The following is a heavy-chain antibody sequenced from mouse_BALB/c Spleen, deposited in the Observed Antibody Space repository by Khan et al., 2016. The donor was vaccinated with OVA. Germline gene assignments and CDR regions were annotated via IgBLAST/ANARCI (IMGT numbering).Heavy chain of an antibody. CDR3: ARSVYLTWFGY. Sequence: EVQLQESGAELVRPGALVKLSCTASGFNINDYYMHWVKQRPEQGLEWIGWIDPESDTSIYDPMFQGKASITTDTSSNTAYLLLSSLTSEDTAVSYCARSVYLTWFGYWGQGTLVTVSA. CDR2: IDPESDTS. V-gene: IGHV14-1*02. J-gene: IGHJ3*01. CDR1: GFNINDYY.